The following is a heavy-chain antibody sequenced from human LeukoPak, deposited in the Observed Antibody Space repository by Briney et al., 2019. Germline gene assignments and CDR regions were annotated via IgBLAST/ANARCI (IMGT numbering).Heavy chain of an antibody. V-gene: IGHV4-38-2*01. CDR3: ARSPRDSSSSNYMRRFDY. J-gene: IGHJ4*02. CDR1: GYSISSDNY. D-gene: IGHD3-22*01. Sequence: SETLSLTCAVSGYSISSDNYWGWIRQPPGQGLEWTGGIYHSGSTYYNPSLKSRVTMSVDTSKNQFSLKLSSVTAADTAVYYSARSPRDSSSSNYMRRFDYWGQGTLVTVSS. CDR2: IYHSGST.